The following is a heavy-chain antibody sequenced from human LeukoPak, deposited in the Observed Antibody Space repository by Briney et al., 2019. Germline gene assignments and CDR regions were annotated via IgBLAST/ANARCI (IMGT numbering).Heavy chain of an antibody. Sequence: GGSLRLSCAASGFTVSSNYMSWVRQAPGKGLEWVSVIYSGGSTYYAGSVKGRFTISRDNSKNTLYLQMNSLRAEDTAVYYCARETSRSYYFDYWGQGTPVTVSS. D-gene: IGHD1-14*01. CDR3: ARETSRSYYFDY. CDR1: GFTVSSNY. CDR2: IYSGGST. J-gene: IGHJ4*02. V-gene: IGHV3-66*01.